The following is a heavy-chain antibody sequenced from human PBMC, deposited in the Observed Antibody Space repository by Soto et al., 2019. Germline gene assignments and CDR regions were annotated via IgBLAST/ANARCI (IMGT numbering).Heavy chain of an antibody. CDR3: AKAPTVTTFYYFDY. D-gene: IGHD4-17*01. Sequence: PWGSLRLSCAASGFTFSSYGMHWVRQAPGKGLEWVAVISYDGSNKYYADSVKGRFTISRDNSKNTLYLQMNSLRAEDTAVYYCAKAPTVTTFYYFDYWGQGTLVTVSS. CDR2: ISYDGSNK. J-gene: IGHJ4*02. V-gene: IGHV3-30*18. CDR1: GFTFSSYG.